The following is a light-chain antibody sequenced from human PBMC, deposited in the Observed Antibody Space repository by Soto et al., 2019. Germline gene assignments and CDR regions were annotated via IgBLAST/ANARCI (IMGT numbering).Light chain of an antibody. CDR1: QGISNF. V-gene: IGKV1-27*01. CDR2: AAS. Sequence: DIQMTQSPSSLSTSVGDRVTITCRASQGISNFLAWYQQKPGKVPKLLISAASTVQSGVASRCSGSGSGTDFTLTITSHQPEDVATYYCQKYSSVITFGQGTRLEIK. CDR3: QKYSSVIT. J-gene: IGKJ5*01.